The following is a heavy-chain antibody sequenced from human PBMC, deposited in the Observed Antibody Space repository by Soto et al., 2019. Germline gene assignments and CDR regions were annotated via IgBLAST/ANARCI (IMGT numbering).Heavy chain of an antibody. CDR3: ARDRRAIAAAGTPKYNWFDP. CDR1: GYTFTSYA. CDR2: INAGNGNT. V-gene: IGHV1-3*01. D-gene: IGHD6-13*01. Sequence: ASVKVSCKTSGYTFTSYAMHWVRQAPVQRLEWMGWINAGNGNTKYSQKFQGRVTITRDTSASTAYMELSSLRSEDTAVYYCARDRRAIAAAGTPKYNWFDPWGQGTLVTVSS. J-gene: IGHJ5*02.